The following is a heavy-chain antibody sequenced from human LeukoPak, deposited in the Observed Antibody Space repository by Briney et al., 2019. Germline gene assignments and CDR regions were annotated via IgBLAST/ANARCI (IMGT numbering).Heavy chain of an antibody. Sequence: PSETLSLTCTVSGGSISSYYWSWIRQPPGKGLEWIGYIYYSGSTNYNPSLKSRVTISVDTSKNQFSLKLSSVTAADTAVYYCASHYYGSGSYDYCGQGTLVTVSS. D-gene: IGHD3-10*01. CDR2: IYYSGST. CDR3: ASHYYGSGSYDY. V-gene: IGHV4-59*08. CDR1: GGSISSYY. J-gene: IGHJ4*02.